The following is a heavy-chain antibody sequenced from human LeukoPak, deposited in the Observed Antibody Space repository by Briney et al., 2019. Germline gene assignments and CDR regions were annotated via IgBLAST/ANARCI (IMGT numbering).Heavy chain of an antibody. V-gene: IGHV1-2*02. CDR2: INPNSGGT. Sequence: ASVKVSCKASGYTFTGYYMHWVRQAPGQGLEWMGWINPNSGGTNYAQKFQGRVTMTRDTSISTAYMELSRLRSDDTAVYYCARVTGTMLVPGDFGFDLWARGTLVTVSS. J-gene: IGHJ4*02. CDR1: GYTFTGYY. CDR3: ARVTGTMLVPGDFGFDL. D-gene: IGHD3-22*01.